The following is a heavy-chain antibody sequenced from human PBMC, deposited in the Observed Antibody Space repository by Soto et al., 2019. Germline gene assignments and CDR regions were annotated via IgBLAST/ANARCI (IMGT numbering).Heavy chain of an antibody. CDR2: IIPIFGTA. V-gene: IGHV1-69*13. CDR1: GGTFSSYA. CDR3: ARDFVLAVDIVATIYYYYYGMDV. D-gene: IGHD5-12*01. J-gene: IGHJ6*02. Sequence: SVKVSCKASGGTFSSYAISWVRQAPGQGLEWMGGIIPIFGTANYAQKFQGRVTITADESTSTAYMELSSLRSEDTAVYYCARDFVLAVDIVATIYYYYYGMDVWGQGTTVTVSS.